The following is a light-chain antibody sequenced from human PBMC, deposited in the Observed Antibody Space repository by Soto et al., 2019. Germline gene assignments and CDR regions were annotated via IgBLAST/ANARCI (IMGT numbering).Light chain of an antibody. Sequence: QSVLTQPPSASGSPGQSVTISCPGTSSDVGSYNYVSWYQQHPGKAPKLMIYEVSHRPSGVPDRFSGSKSGNTASLTVSGLQAEDEADYYCISYAGSDNFVFGTGTKVTVL. CDR1: SSDVGSYNY. CDR3: ISYAGSDNFV. CDR2: EVS. V-gene: IGLV2-8*01. J-gene: IGLJ1*01.